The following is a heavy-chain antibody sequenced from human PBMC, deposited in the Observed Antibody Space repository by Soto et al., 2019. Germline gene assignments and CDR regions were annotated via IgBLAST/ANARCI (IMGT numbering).Heavy chain of an antibody. Sequence: ESGGGLVQPEGSLRLSCAASGFTFSSYAMGWVRQGPGTGLEWVAVVSIGGSTHYADSVRGRFTISRDNSKHTLSLQMNSLTAKDTAVYFCAKRRGAGGHFDYWGQGALVTVSS. V-gene: IGHV3-23*01. CDR3: AKRRGAGGHFDY. J-gene: IGHJ4*02. CDR2: VSIGGST. D-gene: IGHD2-15*01. CDR1: GFTFSSYA.